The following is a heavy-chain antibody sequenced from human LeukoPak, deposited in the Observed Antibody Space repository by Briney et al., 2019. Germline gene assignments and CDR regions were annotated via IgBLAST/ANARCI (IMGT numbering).Heavy chain of an antibody. CDR2: VNRDGSET. D-gene: IGHD7-27*01. Sequence: PEGSLRLSCAASGFALSSHWMTWVRQVPGRGPEWVANVNRDGSETYYLDSVKGRFTISKDNAKNSLYLQMNSLRAEDTAVYYCAKDGGLWVSAHWGDSWGRGTLVTVSS. CDR3: AKDGGLWVSAHWGDS. CDR1: GFALSSHW. J-gene: IGHJ4*02. V-gene: IGHV3-7*03.